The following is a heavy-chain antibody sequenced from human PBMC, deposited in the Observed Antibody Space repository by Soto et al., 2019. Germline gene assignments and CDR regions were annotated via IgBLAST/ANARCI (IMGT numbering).Heavy chain of an antibody. CDR1: GFTFSNYW. CDR3: ASSLLTPFDY. Sequence: PGGSLRLSCAASGFTFSNYWVHWVRQAPGKGLVWVSRINSDGSSTTYADSVKGRFTISRDNAKNTLYLQMNSLRAEDTAVYYCASSLLTPFDYWGQGTLVTVSS. J-gene: IGHJ4*02. CDR2: INSDGSST. V-gene: IGHV3-74*01. D-gene: IGHD7-27*01.